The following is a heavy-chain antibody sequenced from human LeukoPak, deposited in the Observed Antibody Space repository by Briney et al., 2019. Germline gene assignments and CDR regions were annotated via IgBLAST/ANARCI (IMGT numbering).Heavy chain of an antibody. CDR2: IKSKPDGGTT. CDR3: TTLGYSSSWTPPYYGMDV. Sequence: RLSRAPSRFTLHNDWLRWVDPAAGRGLEWVGRIKSKPDGGTTDYAAPVKGRFTISRDDSKNTLYLQMNSLKTEDTAVYYCTTLGYSSSWTPPYYGMDVWGQGTTVTVSS. CDR1: RFTLHNDW. V-gene: IGHV3-15*01. D-gene: IGHD6-13*01. J-gene: IGHJ6*02.